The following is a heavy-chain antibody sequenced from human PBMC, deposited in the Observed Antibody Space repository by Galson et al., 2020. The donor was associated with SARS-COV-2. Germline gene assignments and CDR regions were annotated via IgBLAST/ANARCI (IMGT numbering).Heavy chain of an antibody. J-gene: IGHJ1*01. CDR1: GFTFRTYG. V-gene: IGHV3-30*18. CDR2: ISYDGSNT. CDR3: AKGVTVTRTYFQH. D-gene: IGHD4-4*01. Sequence: GESLKISCAASGFTFRTYGIHWVRQAPGKGLEWVAVISYDGSNTYYADSVKGRFTISRDNSKNTLYLQMNSLRPEDTAVYYCAKGVTVTRTYFQHWGQGTLVTVSP.